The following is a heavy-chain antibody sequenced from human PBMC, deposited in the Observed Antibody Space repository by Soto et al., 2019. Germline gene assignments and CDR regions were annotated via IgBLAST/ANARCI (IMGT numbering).Heavy chain of an antibody. V-gene: IGHV2-5*02. CDR1: GFSLSTSGVG. Sequence: QITLKESGPPLVNPTQTLTLTCTFSGFSLSTSGVGVGWIRQPPGKALEWLALIYWDDDKRYSPSLKSRLTVTKDTSKNQVVLTMTNMAPVDTATYYCAHSAVFYSSGWYYFDSWGQGTLVTVSS. D-gene: IGHD6-19*01. CDR2: IYWDDDK. J-gene: IGHJ4*02. CDR3: AHSAVFYSSGWYYFDS.